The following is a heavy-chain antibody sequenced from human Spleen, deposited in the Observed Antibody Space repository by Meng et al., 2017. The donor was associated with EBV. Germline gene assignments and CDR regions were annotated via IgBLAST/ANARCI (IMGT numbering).Heavy chain of an antibody. D-gene: IGHD4-23*01. CDR1: GGSITNSNYF. Sequence: QLQLQESGPGLVKPSETLSLTCTVSGGSITNSNYFWGWIRQPPGKGLEWIGSVYYTGSSSYNPSPKSRISIWIDTSKNQFSLTLRSVTAADTAVYYCAREVGTSSNYYFDYWGPGTLVTVSA. J-gene: IGHJ4*02. CDR2: VYYTGSS. CDR3: AREVGTSSNYYFDY. V-gene: IGHV4-39*07.